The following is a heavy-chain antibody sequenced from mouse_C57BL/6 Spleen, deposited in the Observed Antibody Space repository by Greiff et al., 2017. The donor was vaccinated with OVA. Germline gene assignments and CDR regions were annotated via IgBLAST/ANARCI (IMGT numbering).Heavy chain of an antibody. CDR1: GFSLSTFGMG. J-gene: IGHJ2*01. CDR2: IWWDDDK. V-gene: IGHV8-8*01. Sequence: QVTLKVSGPGILQPSQTLSLSCSFSGFSLSTFGMGVGWLRQPPGMGLEWLAHIWWDDDKYYNPAMKSRLTNSKETSKNQVFLKFANVDTADTATYSCARRITTVVSNYFDYWGQGTTLTVSA. CDR3: ARRITTVVSNYFDY. D-gene: IGHD1-1*01.